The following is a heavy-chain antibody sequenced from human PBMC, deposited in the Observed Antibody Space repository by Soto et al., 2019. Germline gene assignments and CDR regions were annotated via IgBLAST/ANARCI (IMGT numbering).Heavy chain of an antibody. D-gene: IGHD4-17*01. CDR1: GGSISSGGYS. V-gene: IGHV4-30-2*01. Sequence: SETLSLTCAVSGGSISSGGYSWTWIRQPPGKGLEWIGYIYHSGSAYYNPSLKSRVTIPVDRSKNQFSLKLSSVTAADTAVYYCARAHYGDYGYGMDVWGQGTTVTVSS. J-gene: IGHJ6*02. CDR2: IYHSGSA. CDR3: ARAHYGDYGYGMDV.